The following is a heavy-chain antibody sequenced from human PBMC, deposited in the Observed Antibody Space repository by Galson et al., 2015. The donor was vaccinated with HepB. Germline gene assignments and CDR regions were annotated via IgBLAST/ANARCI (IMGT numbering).Heavy chain of an antibody. J-gene: IGHJ4*02. CDR3: ARAGPQGGADFDY. D-gene: IGHD1-26*01. V-gene: IGHV6-1*01. CDR1: EDSVSDNIVA. CDR2: TYYKSKWYN. Sequence: CAISEDSVSDNIVAWNWIRQSPSRGLEWLGRTYYKSKWYNDYAVSVKSRITINPGTSKNQVYLQLNSVTPEDTAVYYCARAGPQGGADFDYWGQGTRVTVSS.